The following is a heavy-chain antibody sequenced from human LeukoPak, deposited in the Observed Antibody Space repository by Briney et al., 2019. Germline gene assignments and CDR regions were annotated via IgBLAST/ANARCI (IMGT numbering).Heavy chain of an antibody. CDR1: GCSFTSYG. J-gene: IGHJ4*02. CDR2: IWYDGTIK. D-gene: IGHD4-23*01. CDR3: ARVSESGNSDY. Sequence: PGRSLRLSCAASGCSFTSYGMHWVRQAPGKGLDWVAVIWYDGTIKYYADSVKGRFTISRDTSNNMLYLQMNSLRAEDTAVYYCARVSESGNSDYWGQGTLVSVSS. V-gene: IGHV3-33*01.